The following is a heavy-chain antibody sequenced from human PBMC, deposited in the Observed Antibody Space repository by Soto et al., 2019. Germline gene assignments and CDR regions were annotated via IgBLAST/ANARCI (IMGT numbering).Heavy chain of an antibody. Sequence: SETLSLTCTVSGGSISSSSYYWGWIRQPPGKGLEWIGSIYYSGSTYYNPSLKSRVTISVDTSKNQFSLKLSSVTAADTAVYYCARLGGYDSSGYYYVSTVWYWGQGTLVTVSS. D-gene: IGHD3-22*01. CDR2: IYYSGST. CDR3: ARLGGYDSSGYYYVSTVWY. J-gene: IGHJ4*02. CDR1: GGSISSSSYY. V-gene: IGHV4-39*01.